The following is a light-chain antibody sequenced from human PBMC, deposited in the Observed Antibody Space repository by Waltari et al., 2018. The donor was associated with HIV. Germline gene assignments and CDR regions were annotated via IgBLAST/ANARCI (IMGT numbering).Light chain of an antibody. V-gene: IGLV1-40*01. CDR1: SSNIGAGYA. CDR3: QSYDSNLSGL. CDR2: GNS. Sequence: QSELTQPPSVSAAPGQRVTISCTGSSSNIGAGYAVHWYQQVPGRAPKVVNYGNSNRAAGVPDRFSGSKSGSSASLVITGLQSEDEADYYCQSYDSNLSGLFGGGTKVTVL. J-gene: IGLJ2*01.